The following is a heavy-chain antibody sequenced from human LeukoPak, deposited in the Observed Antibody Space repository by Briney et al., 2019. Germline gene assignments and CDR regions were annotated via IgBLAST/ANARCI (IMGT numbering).Heavy chain of an antibody. V-gene: IGHV4-59*08. CDR2: ISYSGST. CDR3: ARESGSSLNDAFDI. Sequence: SETLSLTCTVSGGSISSYYWSWIRQPPGKGLDWIGYISYSGSTNYKSSLKSRVTISVDTSKNHFSLKLSSVTAADTAVYYCARESGSSLNDAFDIWGQGTMVTVSS. D-gene: IGHD3-10*01. CDR1: GGSISSYY. J-gene: IGHJ3*02.